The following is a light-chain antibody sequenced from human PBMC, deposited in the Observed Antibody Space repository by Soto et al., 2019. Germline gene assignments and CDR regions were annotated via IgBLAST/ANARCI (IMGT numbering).Light chain of an antibody. CDR2: KAS. J-gene: IGKJ1*01. Sequence: DIQMTQCPSTLSASVGVRVTITCRARQILNNWLAWYQQKQGKAHKLLIHKASSLEIGVPSRFSGSGSGSEFTLTISSLQPDDFATYYCQQYSTYLWTFGQGTRVEVK. CDR1: QILNNW. V-gene: IGKV1-5*03. CDR3: QQYSTYLWT.